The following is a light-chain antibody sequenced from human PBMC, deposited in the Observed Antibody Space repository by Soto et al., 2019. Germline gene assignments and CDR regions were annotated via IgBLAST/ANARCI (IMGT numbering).Light chain of an antibody. CDR3: QQYSLYWT. Sequence: EIVLTQSPGTLSLSPGERATLSCRASQSVSNNYLAWYQQKPGQAPRLLIYGASNRATGIPDRFSGSGSGTDLTLTITSLQPDDFATYYCQQYSLYWTFGQGTK. CDR1: QSVSNNY. V-gene: IGKV3-20*01. CDR2: GAS. J-gene: IGKJ1*01.